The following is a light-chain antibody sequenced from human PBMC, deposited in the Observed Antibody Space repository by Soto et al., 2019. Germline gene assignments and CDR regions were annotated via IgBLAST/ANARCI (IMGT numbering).Light chain of an antibody. CDR1: QGVSSY. CDR3: QQRRNSHPMYT. Sequence: EIVLTQSPATLSLSPGERATLSCRASQGVSSYLACYQQKPGQAPRLLIYDASNRATGIPARFSGSGPGTDFTLTIRSLEPEDFADYYCQQRRNSHPMYTFGQGTKLEIK. V-gene: IGKV3D-11*01. CDR2: DAS. J-gene: IGKJ2*01.